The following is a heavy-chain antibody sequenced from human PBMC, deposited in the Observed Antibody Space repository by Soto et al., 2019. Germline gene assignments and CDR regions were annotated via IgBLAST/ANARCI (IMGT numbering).Heavy chain of an antibody. CDR3: AKEKGYQLPWTGAYFDY. CDR1: GFTFSSYG. Sequence: QVQLVESGGGVVQPGRSLRLSCAASGFTFSSYGMHWVRQAPGKGLEWVAVISYDGSNKYYADSVKGRFTISRDNSKNTLYLQMNSLRAEDTAVYYCAKEKGYQLPWTGAYFDYWGQGTLVTVSS. J-gene: IGHJ4*02. V-gene: IGHV3-30*18. CDR2: ISYDGSNK. D-gene: IGHD2-2*01.